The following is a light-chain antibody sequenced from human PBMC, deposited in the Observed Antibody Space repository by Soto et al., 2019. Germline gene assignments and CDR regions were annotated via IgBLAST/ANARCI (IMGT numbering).Light chain of an antibody. CDR2: AAS. V-gene: IGKV1D-12*01. Sequence: DIQMTQSPSSVSASVGDRVTITCRASQAISTWLAWYQQKPGKAPKLLIYAASNLQTGVPSRFSGSGSGTDFXLTISSLQPEDFATYYCQQANSFPRTFGQGTKVEIK. CDR3: QQANSFPRT. CDR1: QAISTW. J-gene: IGKJ1*01.